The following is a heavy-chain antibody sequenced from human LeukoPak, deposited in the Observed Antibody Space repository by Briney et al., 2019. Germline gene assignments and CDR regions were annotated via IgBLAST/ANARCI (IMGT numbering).Heavy chain of an antibody. V-gene: IGHV4-34*01. CDR2: INHSGST. D-gene: IGHD3-9*01. CDR1: GGSFRGYY. CDR3: ARGVVDWYTHHYYMDV. J-gene: IGHJ6*03. Sequence: PSETLSLPCAVYGGSFRGYYWSWIRQPPGKGLEWLGEINHSGSTNYNPSLKSRVTISVDTSKNQFSLKLSSVTAADTAVYYCARGVVDWYTHHYYMDVWGKGTTVTISS.